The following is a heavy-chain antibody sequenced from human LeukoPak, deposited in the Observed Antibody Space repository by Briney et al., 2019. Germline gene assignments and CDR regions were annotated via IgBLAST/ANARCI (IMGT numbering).Heavy chain of an antibody. V-gene: IGHV1-18*01. Sequence: ASVKVSCKASGYTFTSYGISWVRQAPGQGLEWMGWISAYNGNTNYAQKLQGRVTMTTDTSTSTAYMELRSLRPDDTAVYYCARDRSTYYYGSGSPRYDYWGQGTLVTVSS. CDR1: GYTFTSYG. J-gene: IGHJ4*02. D-gene: IGHD3-10*01. CDR2: ISAYNGNT. CDR3: ARDRSTYYYGSGSPRYDY.